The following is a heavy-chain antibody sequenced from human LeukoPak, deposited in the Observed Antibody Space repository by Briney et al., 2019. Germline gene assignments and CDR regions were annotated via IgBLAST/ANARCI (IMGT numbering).Heavy chain of an antibody. Sequence: SETLSLTCTVSGHSIINSYYWGWIRQPPGKRLEWVGSIHSSGNTYYNPTLKSRVTISVDTSKNQFSLNLTSVTAADAAVYYCARDLGYSGFDWAPWGQGTLVTVSS. CDR3: ARDLGYSGFDWAP. J-gene: IGHJ5*02. D-gene: IGHD5-12*01. CDR2: IHSSGNT. V-gene: IGHV4-38-2*02. CDR1: GHSIINSYY.